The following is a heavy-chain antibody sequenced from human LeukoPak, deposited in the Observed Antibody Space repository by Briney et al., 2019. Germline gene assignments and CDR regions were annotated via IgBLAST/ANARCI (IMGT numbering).Heavy chain of an antibody. V-gene: IGHV3-23*01. Sequence: GGSLRLSCAASGFTFSSYAMSWVRQAPGKGLEWVSTLSAGGGTTYYADSVKGRFTISRDNSKNTLSLQTNSLRAEDTAIYYCANDGDSSGYYSFDYWGQGTLVTVSS. CDR3: ANDGDSSGYYSFDY. CDR1: GFTFSSYA. CDR2: LSAGGGTT. J-gene: IGHJ4*02. D-gene: IGHD3-22*01.